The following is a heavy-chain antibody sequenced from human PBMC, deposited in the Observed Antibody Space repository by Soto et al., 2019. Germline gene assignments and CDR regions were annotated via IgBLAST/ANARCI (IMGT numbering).Heavy chain of an antibody. CDR1: GFTFSSYW. Sequence: GGSLRLSCAASGFTFSSYWMSWVRQAPGKGLEWVANIKQDGSEKYYVDSVKGRFTISRDNAKNSLYLQMNSLRAEDTAVYYCARVGGEYYYDSSGYPAPQTIDYWGQGTLVTVSS. CDR3: ARVGGEYYYDSSGYPAPQTIDY. J-gene: IGHJ4*02. CDR2: IKQDGSEK. V-gene: IGHV3-7*05. D-gene: IGHD3-22*01.